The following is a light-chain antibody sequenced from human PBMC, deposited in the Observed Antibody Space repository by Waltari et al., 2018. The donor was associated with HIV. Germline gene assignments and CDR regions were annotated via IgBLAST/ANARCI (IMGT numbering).Light chain of an antibody. CDR1: QTIVGW. Sequence: DIQMTQSPSTLSASVGDRVTITCRASQTIVGWLAWYQQKPGKAPKLLIYEASNLESGVPSRFGGSGSGTDFALTISSLQPDDFATYYCQQYYTYPWTFGQGTKVEIK. CDR3: QQYYTYPWT. V-gene: IGKV1-5*03. J-gene: IGKJ1*01. CDR2: EAS.